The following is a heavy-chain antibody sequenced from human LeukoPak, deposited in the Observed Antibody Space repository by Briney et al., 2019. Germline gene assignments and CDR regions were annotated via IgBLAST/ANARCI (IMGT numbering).Heavy chain of an antibody. CDR2: VSDNGGST. CDR1: GFTFSTYA. Sequence: GGSLRLSCVASGFTFSTYAMHWVRQAPGKGLDYVSAVSDNGGSTYYANSVKGRLTISRDNSKNTLYLPMGSLRPEDMAVYYCARGPPGYSSSAYYFDYWGQGALVTVSS. D-gene: IGHD6-13*01. V-gene: IGHV3-64*01. J-gene: IGHJ4*02. CDR3: ARGPPGYSSSAYYFDY.